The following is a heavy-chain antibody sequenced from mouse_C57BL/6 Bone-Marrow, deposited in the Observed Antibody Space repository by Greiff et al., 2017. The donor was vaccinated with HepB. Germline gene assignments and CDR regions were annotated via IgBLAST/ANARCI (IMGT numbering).Heavy chain of an antibody. J-gene: IGHJ3*01. D-gene: IGHD3-2*02. CDR1: GFTFSSYT. V-gene: IGHV5-9*01. CDR3: ARKGTAQATFAY. CDR2: ISGGGGNT. Sequence: EVHLVESGGGLVKPGGSLKLSCAASGFTFSSYTMSWVRQTPEKRLEWVATISGGGGNTYYPDSVKGRFTISRDNAKNTLYLQMSSLRSEDTALYYCARKGTAQATFAYWGQGTLVTVSA.